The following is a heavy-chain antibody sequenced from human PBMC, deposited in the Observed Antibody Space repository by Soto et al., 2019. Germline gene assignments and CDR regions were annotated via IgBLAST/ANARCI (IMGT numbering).Heavy chain of an antibody. V-gene: IGHV4-34*01. Sequence: PSETLSLTCSVYGWSFSGYYWSWIRQPPGKGLEWIGEINHSGSTNYNPSLKSRVTISVDRSKNHFFLNLTSVTAADTAVYYCATYRKFFQIWGQGTKVTVSS. CDR3: ATYRKFFQI. J-gene: IGHJ3*02. CDR1: GWSFSGYY. CDR2: INHSGST.